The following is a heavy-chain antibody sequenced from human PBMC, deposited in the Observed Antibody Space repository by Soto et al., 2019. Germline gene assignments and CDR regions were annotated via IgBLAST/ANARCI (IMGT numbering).Heavy chain of an antibody. V-gene: IGHV4-31*03. Sequence: SETLSLTCTVSGGSISSGGYYWSWIRQHPGKGLEWIGYIYYSGSTYYNPSLKSRVTISVDTSKNQFSLKLSSVTAADTAVYYCARAPDTAMVTPFDYWGQGTLVTV. D-gene: IGHD5-18*01. J-gene: IGHJ4*02. CDR1: GGSISSGGYY. CDR2: IYYSGST. CDR3: ARAPDTAMVTPFDY.